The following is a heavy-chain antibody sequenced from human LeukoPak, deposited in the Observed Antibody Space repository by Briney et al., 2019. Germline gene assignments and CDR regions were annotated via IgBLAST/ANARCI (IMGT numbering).Heavy chain of an antibody. D-gene: IGHD1-1*01. CDR3: ARHGTSGTNLNWFDP. V-gene: IGHV4-59*02. CDR1: GSSVSNYY. J-gene: IGHJ5*02. Sequence: SETLSLTCTVSGSSVSNYYWNWIRQPPGKGLEWLGHISYSGSTIYNPSLNSRVTISLHTSKNQFSLNLSSVTAADTAVYYCARHGTSGTNLNWFDPWGQGTLVTVSS. CDR2: ISYSGST.